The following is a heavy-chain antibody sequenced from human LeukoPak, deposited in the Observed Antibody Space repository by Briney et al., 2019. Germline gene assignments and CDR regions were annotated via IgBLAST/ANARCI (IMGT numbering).Heavy chain of an antibody. CDR2: ISSSSSYI. CDR3: ARDGAYYDFWSGYYKNYYYMDV. J-gene: IGHJ6*03. D-gene: IGHD3-3*01. CDR1: GFTFSSYS. V-gene: IGHV3-21*01. Sequence: GGSLRLSCAASGFTFSSYSMNWVRQAPGKGLEWVSSISSSSSYIYYADSVKGRFTISRDNARNSLYLQMNSLRAEDTAVYYCARDGAYYDFWSGYYKNYYYMDVWGKGTTVTVSS.